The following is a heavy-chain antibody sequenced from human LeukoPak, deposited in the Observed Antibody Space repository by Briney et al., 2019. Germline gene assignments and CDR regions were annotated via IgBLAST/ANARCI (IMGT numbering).Heavy chain of an antibody. Sequence: ASVKVSCKASGYTFSDYYMHWVRQAPGQGLEWMGRINSNGGGTTYAQNFQGRVTMARDTSITTVYMELSSLTSDDTAVYYCARGGGLALAGTRFDYWGRGTLVTVSS. D-gene: IGHD6-13*01. CDR1: GYTFSDYY. V-gene: IGHV1-2*06. CDR2: INSNGGGT. J-gene: IGHJ4*02. CDR3: ARGGGLALAGTRFDY.